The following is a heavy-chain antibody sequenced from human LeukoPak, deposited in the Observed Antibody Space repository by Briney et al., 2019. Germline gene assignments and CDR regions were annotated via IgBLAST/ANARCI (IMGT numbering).Heavy chain of an antibody. CDR1: GYSISSGYY. D-gene: IGHD6-19*01. V-gene: IGHV4-38-2*02. Sequence: SETLSFTCTVSGYSISSGYYRGWIRQPPGQGLEWIGSIYHSGSTYYNPSLKSRVTISVDTSKNQFSLKLSSVTAADTAVYYCARDHSVAVAGGRSDYWGQGTLVTVSS. CDR2: IYHSGST. CDR3: ARDHSVAVAGGRSDY. J-gene: IGHJ4*02.